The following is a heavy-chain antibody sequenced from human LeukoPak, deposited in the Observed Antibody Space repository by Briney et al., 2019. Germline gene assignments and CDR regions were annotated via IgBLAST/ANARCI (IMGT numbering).Heavy chain of an antibody. V-gene: IGHV3-30*02. CDR3: AKETRGSYSDY. D-gene: IGHD1-26*01. CDR2: IRCDGTSK. J-gene: IGHJ4*02. CDR1: GFTFSSSG. Sequence: PGGSLRLSCAASGFTFSSSGMHWVRQAPGKGLEWVAFIRCDGTSKYYADSVKGRFTISRDNSKNTVYLQMNSLRAEDTAVHYCAKETRGSYSDYWGQGTLVTVSS.